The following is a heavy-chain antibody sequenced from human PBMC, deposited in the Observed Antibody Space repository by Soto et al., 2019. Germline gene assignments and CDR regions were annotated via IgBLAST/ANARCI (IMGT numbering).Heavy chain of an antibody. Sequence: SETLSLTCTVSGGSISSYYWSWIRQPPGKGLEWIGYIYYSGSTNYNPSLKSRVTISVDTSKIQFSLKLSSVTAADTAVYYCARTRYSSGWYGYYYYMDVWGKGTTVTVSS. V-gene: IGHV4-59*08. CDR3: ARTRYSSGWYGYYYYMDV. CDR1: GGSISSYY. J-gene: IGHJ6*03. D-gene: IGHD6-19*01. CDR2: IYYSGST.